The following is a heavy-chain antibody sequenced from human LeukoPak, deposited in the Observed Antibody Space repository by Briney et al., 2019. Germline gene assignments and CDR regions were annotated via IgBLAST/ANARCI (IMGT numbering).Heavy chain of an antibody. J-gene: IGHJ5*02. CDR1: GASISSYY. V-gene: IGHV4-4*07. CDR2: IHTSGST. CDR3: ARVTDPRYNWFDP. Sequence: SHTLSLTCTVSGASISSYYWTLIRQPAGQRPHWIGRIHTSGSTNYNPSLKSRVNMSVDTSKNQFSLKLNSVTAADTAVYYCARVTDPRYNWFDPWGQGTLVTVSS. D-gene: IGHD2-21*02.